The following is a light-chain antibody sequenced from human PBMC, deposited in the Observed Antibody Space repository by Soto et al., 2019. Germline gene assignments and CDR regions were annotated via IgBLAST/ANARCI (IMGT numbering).Light chain of an antibody. CDR3: QQYNTFWT. V-gene: IGKV1-5*03. CDR2: EAS. J-gene: IGKJ1*01. Sequence: DIQMTQSPATLSASVGDRVTITCRARQNIYTWLAWYQQKPGKAPKLLIYEASSLETGVPSRCSGSGSGTEFTLTISSLQPDDFATYYCQQYNTFWTFGQGTKVDI. CDR1: QNIYTW.